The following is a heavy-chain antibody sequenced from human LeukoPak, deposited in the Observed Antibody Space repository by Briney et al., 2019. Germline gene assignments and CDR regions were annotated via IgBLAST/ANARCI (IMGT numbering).Heavy chain of an antibody. Sequence: PGGSLRLSCAASGFTFSSYGIHWGRQAPGKGLGWVAVIWYDGSNKYYADSVKGRFTISRDNSKNTLYLQMNSLRAEDTAVYYCARAFPRITMVRGVITPPYFDYWGQGTLVTVSS. CDR1: GFTFSSYG. V-gene: IGHV3-33*01. D-gene: IGHD3-10*01. CDR3: ARAFPRITMVRGVITPPYFDY. CDR2: IWYDGSNK. J-gene: IGHJ4*02.